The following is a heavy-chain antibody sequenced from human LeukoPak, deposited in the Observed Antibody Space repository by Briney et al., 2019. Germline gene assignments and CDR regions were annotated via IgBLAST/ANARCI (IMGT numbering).Heavy chain of an antibody. CDR3: ATPGGYSSNCFDP. J-gene: IGHJ5*02. Sequence: PSETLSLTCAVYGGSFSGYYWSWIRQPPGKGLEWIGEINHSGSTNYNPSLKSRVTISVDTSKNQFSLKLSSVTAADTAVYYCATPGGYSSNCFDPWGQGTLVTVSS. D-gene: IGHD5-18*01. V-gene: IGHV4-34*01. CDR1: GGSFSGYY. CDR2: INHSGST.